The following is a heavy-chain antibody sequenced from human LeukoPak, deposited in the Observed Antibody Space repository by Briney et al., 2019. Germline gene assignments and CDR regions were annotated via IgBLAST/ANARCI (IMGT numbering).Heavy chain of an antibody. CDR1: GFTFSSYA. D-gene: IGHD3-10*01. Sequence: GRSLRLSCAASGFTFSSYAMHWVRQAPGKGLEHVSAISSNGGSTYYANSVKGRFTISRDNSKNTLYLQMGSLRAEDMAVYYCARDRPYGSGSYYKPSDYYYYMDVWGKGTTVTISS. J-gene: IGHJ6*03. CDR2: ISSNGGST. V-gene: IGHV3-64*01. CDR3: ARDRPYGSGSYYKPSDYYYYMDV.